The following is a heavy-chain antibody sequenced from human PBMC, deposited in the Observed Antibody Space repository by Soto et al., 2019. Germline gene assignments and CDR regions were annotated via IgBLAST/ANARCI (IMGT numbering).Heavy chain of an antibody. CDR2: ISSSSSTI. CDR3: ARDRDRDILTGYYRGGGYYYGMDV. J-gene: IGHJ6*02. Sequence: GGSLRLSCAASGFTFSSYSMNWVRQAPGKGLEWVSYISSSSSTIYYADSVKGRFTISRDNAKNSLYLQMNSLRDEDTAVYYCARDRDRDILTGYYRGGGYYYGMDVWGQGTTVTVSS. V-gene: IGHV3-48*02. CDR1: GFTFSSYS. D-gene: IGHD3-9*01.